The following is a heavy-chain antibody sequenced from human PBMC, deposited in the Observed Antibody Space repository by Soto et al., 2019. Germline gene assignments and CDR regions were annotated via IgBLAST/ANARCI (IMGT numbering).Heavy chain of an antibody. CDR1: GFTFSSYA. Sequence: EVQLLESGGGLVQPGGSLRLSCAASGFTFSSYAMRWVRQAPVKGLEWGSAISGSGRSTYYADPVKGRFTISRDNSKNKLYLQINSLRAEDTAVYYCARRGSGSYYAYWGQGTLVTVSS. CDR2: ISGSGRST. D-gene: IGHD1-26*01. CDR3: ARRGSGSYYAY. V-gene: IGHV3-23*01. J-gene: IGHJ4*02.